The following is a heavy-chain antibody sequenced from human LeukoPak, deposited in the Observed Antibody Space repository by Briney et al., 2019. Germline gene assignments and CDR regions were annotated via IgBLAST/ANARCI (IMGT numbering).Heavy chain of an antibody. V-gene: IGHV3-21*01. CDR3: ARDGPKYCSNGVCYAPVDP. CDR2: ISSGSSYI. D-gene: IGHD2-8*01. CDR1: GFTFSSYS. Sequence: GGSLRLSCAASGFTFSSYSMNWVRQAPGKGLEWDSSISSGSSYIYYADSVKGRFTISRDNGKNSLYLQMNSLRAEDTPVYYCARDGPKYCSNGVCYAPVDPWGQGTLVTVSS. J-gene: IGHJ5*02.